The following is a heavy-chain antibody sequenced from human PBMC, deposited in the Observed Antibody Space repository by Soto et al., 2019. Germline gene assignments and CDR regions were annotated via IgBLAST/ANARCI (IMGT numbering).Heavy chain of an antibody. Sequence: GESLKISCAASGFTFSSYGMHWVRQAPGKGLEWVAVIWYDGSNKYYADSVKGRFTISRDNSKNTLYLQMNSLRAEATAVYYCVMLTGYSDYFVYWGQGTRVTVSS. CDR3: VMLTGYSDYFVY. D-gene: IGHD3-9*01. V-gene: IGHV3-33*01. CDR2: IWYDGSNK. J-gene: IGHJ4*02. CDR1: GFTFSSYG.